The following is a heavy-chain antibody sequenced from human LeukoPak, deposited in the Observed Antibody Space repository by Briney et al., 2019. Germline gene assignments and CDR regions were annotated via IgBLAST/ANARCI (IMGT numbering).Heavy chain of an antibody. Sequence: GASVKVSCTPSGYMFTGYYIHWVRQAPGQGLEWMGWINPDSGGTKYAQKFQGRVTLTRDTSISTAYMELSRLRYDDTAVYYCATLYGDYVRSDYWGQGTLVTVSS. D-gene: IGHD4-17*01. CDR1: GYMFTGYY. V-gene: IGHV1-2*02. J-gene: IGHJ4*02. CDR3: ATLYGDYVRSDY. CDR2: INPDSGGT.